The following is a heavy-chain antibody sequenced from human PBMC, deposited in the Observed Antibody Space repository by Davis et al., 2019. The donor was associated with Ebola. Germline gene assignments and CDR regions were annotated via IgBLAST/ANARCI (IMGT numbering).Heavy chain of an antibody. D-gene: IGHD6-13*01. J-gene: IGHJ1*01. V-gene: IGHV3-30*18. CDR3: AKGRSASSSFIQH. CDR2: ISYDGSNK. Sequence: GESLKISCAASGFTFSSYGMHWVRQAPGKGLEWVAVISYDGSNKYYADSVKGRFTISRDNSKNTLYLQMNSLRAEDTAVYYCAKGRSASSSFIQHWGQGTLVTVSS. CDR1: GFTFSSYG.